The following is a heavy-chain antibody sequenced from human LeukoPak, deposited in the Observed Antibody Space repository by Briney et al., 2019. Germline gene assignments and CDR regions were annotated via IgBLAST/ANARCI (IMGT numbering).Heavy chain of an antibody. D-gene: IGHD6-19*01. Sequence: GASVKVSCKASEGTFSSYAISWVRQAPGQGLEWMGGIIPIFGTANYAQKFQGRVTITADESTSTAYMELSSLRSEDTAVYYCARALGHIAVAGSFDYWGQGTLVTVSS. V-gene: IGHV1-69*13. CDR3: ARALGHIAVAGSFDY. J-gene: IGHJ4*02. CDR2: IIPIFGTA. CDR1: EGTFSSYA.